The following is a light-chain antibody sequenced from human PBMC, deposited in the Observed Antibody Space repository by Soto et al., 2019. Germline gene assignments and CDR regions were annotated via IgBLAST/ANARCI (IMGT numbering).Light chain of an antibody. CDR2: EVS. Sequence: QSALTQPASVSGSPGQTITISCTGTSSDVGRYNHVSWYQHHPGRAPKLIISEVSNRPSGVSNRFSGSKSGYTASLTISGLQAVDEADYYCNSHTSGDFRVFGTGTKLTVL. V-gene: IGLV2-14*01. CDR3: NSHTSGDFRV. J-gene: IGLJ1*01. CDR1: SSDVGRYNH.